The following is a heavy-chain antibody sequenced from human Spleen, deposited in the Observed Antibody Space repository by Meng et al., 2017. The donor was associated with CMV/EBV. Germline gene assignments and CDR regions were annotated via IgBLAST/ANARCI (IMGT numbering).Heavy chain of an antibody. Sequence: GESLKISCAASGITFGSYGMHWVRQAPGKGLEWLAAITYDGRNKDYIDSVKGRFTLSRDNSKSTLYLQVDSLRAEDTGVYYCARGQQFVPWGLHDYWGQGTLVTVSS. CDR2: ITYDGRNK. D-gene: IGHD5-24*01. CDR3: ARGQQFVPWGLHDY. V-gene: IGHV3-33*05. CDR1: GITFGSYG. J-gene: IGHJ4*02.